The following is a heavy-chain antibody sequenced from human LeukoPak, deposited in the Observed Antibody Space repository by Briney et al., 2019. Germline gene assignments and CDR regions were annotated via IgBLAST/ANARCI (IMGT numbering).Heavy chain of an antibody. V-gene: IGHV4-39*01. CDR1: GGSISSSSYY. D-gene: IGHD3-3*01. J-gene: IGHJ5*02. Sequence: SETLSLTCTVSGGSISSSSYYWDWIRQPPGKGLEWIGTIYYSGTTYYNLSLKSRVIIFVDTSKNQFSLRLTSVTAADTAVYYCARSYFTIFGVYNWLDPWGQGALVTVSS. CDR2: IYYSGTT. CDR3: ARSYFTIFGVYNWLDP.